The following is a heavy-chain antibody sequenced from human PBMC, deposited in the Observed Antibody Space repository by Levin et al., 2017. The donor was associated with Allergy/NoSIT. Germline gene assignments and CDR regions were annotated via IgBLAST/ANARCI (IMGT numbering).Heavy chain of an antibody. CDR1: GYTFTSYG. V-gene: IGHV1-18*01. D-gene: IGHD5-18*01. J-gene: IGHJ6*02. Sequence: WASVKVSCKASGYTFTSYGISWVRQAPGQGLEWMGWISAYNGNTNYAQKLQGRVTMTTDTSTSTAYMELRSLRSDDTAVYYCARHTQLWKNNYYYYGMDVWGQGTTVTVSS. CDR2: ISAYNGNT. CDR3: ARHTQLWKNNYYYYGMDV.